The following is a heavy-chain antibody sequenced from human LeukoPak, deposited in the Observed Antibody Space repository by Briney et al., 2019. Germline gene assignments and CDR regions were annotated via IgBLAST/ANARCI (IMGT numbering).Heavy chain of an antibody. CDR2: IYYTGST. V-gene: IGHV4-39*07. J-gene: IGHJ3*02. Sequence: PSETLSLTCTVSGGSISSSSYHWGWIRQPPGKGLEWIGIIYYTGSTYYNPSLKSRVTMSVDTSKNQFSLKLSSVTAADTAVYYCARGNIVVVPATDAFDIWGQGTMVTVSS. CDR3: ARGNIVVVPATDAFDI. D-gene: IGHD2-2*01. CDR1: GGSISSSSYH.